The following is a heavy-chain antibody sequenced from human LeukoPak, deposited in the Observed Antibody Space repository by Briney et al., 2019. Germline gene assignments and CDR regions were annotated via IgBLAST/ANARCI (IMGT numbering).Heavy chain of an antibody. J-gene: IGHJ3*02. CDR1: GFTFSSYS. Sequence: GGSLRLSCAASGFTFSSYSMNWVRQAPGKGLEWVSSISSSSSYIHYADSVKGRFTISRDNAKNSLYLQMNSLRAEDTAVYYCARGFYYDILTGPTQPYAFDIWGQGTMVTVSS. CDR3: ARGFYYDILTGPTQPYAFDI. V-gene: IGHV3-21*01. D-gene: IGHD3-9*01. CDR2: ISSSSSYI.